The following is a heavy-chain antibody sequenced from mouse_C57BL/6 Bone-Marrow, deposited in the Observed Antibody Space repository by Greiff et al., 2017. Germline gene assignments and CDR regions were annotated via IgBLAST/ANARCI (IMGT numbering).Heavy chain of an antibody. V-gene: IGHV1-62-2*01. Sequence: VQGVESGAELVKPGASVKLSCKASGYTFTEYTIHWVKQRSGQGLEWIGWFYPGSGSIKYNEKFKDKATLTADKSSSTVYMERSRLTSEDSAVYFCARHEGGPENYYAMDYWGQGTSVTVSS. CDR1: GYTFTEYT. CDR2: FYPGSGSI. CDR3: ARHEGGPENYYAMDY. J-gene: IGHJ4*01.